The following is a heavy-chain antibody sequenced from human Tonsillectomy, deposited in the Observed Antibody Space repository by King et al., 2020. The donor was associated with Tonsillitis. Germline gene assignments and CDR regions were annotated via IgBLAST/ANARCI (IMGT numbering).Heavy chain of an antibody. J-gene: IGHJ4*02. CDR2: ISYDGSNK. D-gene: IGHD2-2*01. Sequence: VQLVESGGGVVQPGRSLRLSCAASGFTFSSYGMHWVRQAPGKGLEWVAVISYDGSNKYYADSVKGRFTISRDTSKNTLYLQLNTLRAEDTAVYYCAKDLPDCVVVPAAILDYCGQGTPVTVSS. V-gene: IGHV3-30*18. CDR1: GFTFSSYG. CDR3: AKDLPDCVVVPAAILDY.